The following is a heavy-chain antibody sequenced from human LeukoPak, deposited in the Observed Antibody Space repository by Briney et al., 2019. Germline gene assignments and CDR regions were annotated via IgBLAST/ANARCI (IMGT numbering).Heavy chain of an antibody. J-gene: IGHJ4*02. Sequence: SETLSLTCTVSGGSISSSSYYWGWIRQPPGKGLEWIGSIYYSGSTYYNPSLKSRVTISVDTSKNQLSLKLSSVAAADTAVYYCASARTSSRSWFTFDYWGQGILVTVSS. CDR2: IYYSGST. CDR1: GGSISSSSYY. D-gene: IGHD6-13*01. CDR3: ASARTSSRSWFTFDY. V-gene: IGHV4-39*01.